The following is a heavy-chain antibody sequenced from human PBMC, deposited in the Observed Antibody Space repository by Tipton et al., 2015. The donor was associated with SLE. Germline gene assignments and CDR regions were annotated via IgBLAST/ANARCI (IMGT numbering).Heavy chain of an antibody. D-gene: IGHD2-21*01. CDR2: INHSGST. CDR3: ARYRVCGGDCYYAFDI. CDR1: GGSFSGYY. Sequence: TLSLTCAVYGGSFSGYYWSWIRQPPGKGLEWIGEINHSGSTNYNPSLKGRVTISVDTSKNQFSLKLSSVTVADMAVYYCARYRVCGGDCYYAFDIWGQGTMVTVSS. J-gene: IGHJ3*02. V-gene: IGHV4-34*01.